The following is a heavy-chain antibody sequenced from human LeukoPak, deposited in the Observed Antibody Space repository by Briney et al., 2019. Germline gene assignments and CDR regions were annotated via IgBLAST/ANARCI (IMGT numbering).Heavy chain of an antibody. V-gene: IGHV4-39*01. Sequence: SETLSLTCTVSGGSISSSSYYWGWIRQPPGKGLEWIGSTYYSGSTYYNPSLKSRVTISVDTSKIQFSLRLSSVTAADTAVYYCAKHRGSFFEAFDIWGQGTAVSVSS. J-gene: IGHJ3*02. CDR1: GGSISSSSYY. CDR3: AKHRGSFFEAFDI. D-gene: IGHD1-26*01. CDR2: TYYSGST.